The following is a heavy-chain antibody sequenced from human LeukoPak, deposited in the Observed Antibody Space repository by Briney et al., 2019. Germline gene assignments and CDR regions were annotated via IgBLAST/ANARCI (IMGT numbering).Heavy chain of an antibody. CDR3: AKSLDGSGSYYNGDY. V-gene: IGHV3-23*01. D-gene: IGHD3-10*01. CDR2: ISGSGDST. Sequence: GGSLRLSCAASGFTFSSRAMNWVRQAPGKGLEWVSTISGSGDSTYYADSVAGRFVISRDNSKNTLYLQMNSLRAEDTALHFCAKSLDGSGSYYNGDYWGQGTLVTVSS. J-gene: IGHJ4*02. CDR1: GFTFSSRA.